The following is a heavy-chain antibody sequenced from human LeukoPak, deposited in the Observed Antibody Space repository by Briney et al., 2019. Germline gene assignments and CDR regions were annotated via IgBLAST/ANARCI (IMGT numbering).Heavy chain of an antibody. CDR2: INHSGNS. CDR3: ARGLTH. V-gene: IGHV4-34*01. Sequence: PSETLFLTCSVYGGSFSDYYWRWIRQPPGKGLEWIGEINHSGNSNYNPSLKSRVTISVDTSKNQFSLKLNSVTAADTGVYYCARGLTHWGQGTLVTVSS. J-gene: IGHJ4*02. CDR1: GGSFSDYY.